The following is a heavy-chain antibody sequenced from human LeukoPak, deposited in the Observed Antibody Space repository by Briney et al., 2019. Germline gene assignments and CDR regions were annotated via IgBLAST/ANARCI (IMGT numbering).Heavy chain of an antibody. Sequence: ASVKVSCKASGYTFTGYYMHWVRQAPGQGLEWMGWINPNSGGTNYAQKFQGRATMTRDTSISTAYMELSTLTSDDTAVYYCARDLPYCGGDCYSGYDAFDIWGQGTMVTVSS. CDR2: INPNSGGT. D-gene: IGHD2-21*01. J-gene: IGHJ3*02. CDR1: GYTFTGYY. V-gene: IGHV1-2*02. CDR3: ARDLPYCGGDCYSGYDAFDI.